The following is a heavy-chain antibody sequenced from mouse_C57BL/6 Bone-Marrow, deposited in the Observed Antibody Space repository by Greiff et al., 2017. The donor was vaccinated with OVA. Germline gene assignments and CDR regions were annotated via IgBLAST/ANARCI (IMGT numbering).Heavy chain of an antibody. CDR2: IRSRSNNYAT. D-gene: IGHD2-3*01. J-gene: IGHJ4*01. Sequence: DVHLVESGGGLVQPKASLKLSCAASGFSFTTYAMNWVRQASGKGLEWVARIRSRSNNYATYYADSVKDRFTISRDDSESVLYLQMNNLKTEDTAMYYCVRQLYDGYFYAMDYWGQGTSVTVSS. CDR1: GFSFTTYA. CDR3: VRQLYDGYFYAMDY. V-gene: IGHV10-1*01.